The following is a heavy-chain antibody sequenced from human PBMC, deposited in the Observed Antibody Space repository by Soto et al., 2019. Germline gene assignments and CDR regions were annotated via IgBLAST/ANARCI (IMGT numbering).Heavy chain of an antibody. CDR1: GGSFSRYY. Sequence: SETQSLTCAVCGGSFSRYYWSSIRQPPGKGLEWIGEINHSGSTNYNPSLKSRVTISVDTSKNQFSLKLSSVTAADTAVYYCARGREMATIFIDYWGQGTLVTVSS. CDR3: ARGREMATIFIDY. CDR2: INHSGST. V-gene: IGHV4-34*01. D-gene: IGHD5-12*01. J-gene: IGHJ4*02.